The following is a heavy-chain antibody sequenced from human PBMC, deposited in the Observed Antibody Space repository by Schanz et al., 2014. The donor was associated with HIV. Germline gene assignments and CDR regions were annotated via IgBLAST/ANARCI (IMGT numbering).Heavy chain of an antibody. V-gene: IGHV3-74*03. CDR1: RVTYRSYW. J-gene: IGHJ4*02. D-gene: IGHD6-19*01. CDR3: ARDGSSGWQEPFDY. Sequence: VESGGGLTQPGGSLRLSCAASRVTYRSYWMYWFRQAPGKGLVWVARINADGSETTYARSVKGRFTISRDNSKNTLYLQMNSLRAEDTAVYYCARDGSSGWQEPFDYWGQGTLVTVSS. CDR2: INADGSET.